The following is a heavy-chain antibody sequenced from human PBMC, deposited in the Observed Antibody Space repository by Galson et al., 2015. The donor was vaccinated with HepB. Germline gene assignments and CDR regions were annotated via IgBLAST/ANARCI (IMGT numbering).Heavy chain of an antibody. CDR2: ISYDGSNK. J-gene: IGHJ4*02. Sequence: SLRLSCAASGFTFSSYAMHWVRQAPGKGLEWVAVISYDGSNKYYADSVKGRFTISRDNSKNTLYLQMNSLRAEDTAVYYCARGKALMTTGNDYWGQGTLVTVSS. CDR3: ARGKALMTTGNDY. D-gene: IGHD4-17*01. CDR1: GFTFSSYA. V-gene: IGHV3-30-3*01.